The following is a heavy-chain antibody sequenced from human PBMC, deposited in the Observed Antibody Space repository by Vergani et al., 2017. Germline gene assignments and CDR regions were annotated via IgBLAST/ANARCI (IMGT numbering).Heavy chain of an antibody. V-gene: IGHV4-34*01. J-gene: IGHJ6*03. CDR1: GGSFSGYY. CDR2: INHSGST. D-gene: IGHD3-10*01. CDR3: AYSGSYSYYYMDV. Sequence: QVQLQQWGAGLLKPSETLSLTCAVYGGSFSGYYWSWIRQPPGKGLEWIGEINHSGSTNYNPSLKSRVTISVDTSKNQFSRKLSSVTAADTAVYYCAYSGSYSYYYMDVWGKGTTVTVSS.